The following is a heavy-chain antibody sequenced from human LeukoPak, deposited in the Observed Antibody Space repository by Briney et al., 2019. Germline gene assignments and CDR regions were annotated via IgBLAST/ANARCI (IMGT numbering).Heavy chain of an antibody. CDR3: ARGDYYGSGSYYKKTVDY. Sequence: ASVKVSCKASGYTFTSYAISRVRQAPGQGLEWMGWISAYNGNTNYAQRLQDRVTMTTDTSTSTAYMELRSLRSDDTAVYYCARGDYYGSGSYYKKTVDYWGQETLVTVSS. CDR2: ISAYNGNT. V-gene: IGHV1-18*01. D-gene: IGHD3-10*01. CDR1: GYTFTSYA. J-gene: IGHJ4*02.